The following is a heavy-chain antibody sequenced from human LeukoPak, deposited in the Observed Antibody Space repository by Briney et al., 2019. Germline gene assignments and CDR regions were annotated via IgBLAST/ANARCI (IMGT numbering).Heavy chain of an antibody. Sequence: SVKVSCKASGGTFSSYAISWVRQAPGQGLEWMGGITPIFGTANYAQKFQGRVTITADESTSTAYMELSSLRSEDTAVYYCVGYHDYGDYRAFDIWGQGTMVTVSS. CDR2: ITPIFGTA. J-gene: IGHJ3*02. CDR3: VGYHDYGDYRAFDI. D-gene: IGHD4-17*01. V-gene: IGHV1-69*01. CDR1: GGTFSSYA.